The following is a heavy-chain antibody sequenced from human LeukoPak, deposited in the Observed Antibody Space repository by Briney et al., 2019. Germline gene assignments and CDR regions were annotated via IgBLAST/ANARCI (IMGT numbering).Heavy chain of an antibody. Sequence: GGYLRLSCAASGFIFSNYEMNWVRQGPGKGLEWVSYISTSGSTIYYADSVKGRFTISRDNAKKSLYLQMNNLRAEDTAIYYCARASYFDWLSFDYWGQGTLVTVSS. CDR2: ISTSGSTI. CDR3: ARASYFDWLSFDY. CDR1: GFIFSNYE. V-gene: IGHV3-48*03. D-gene: IGHD3-9*01. J-gene: IGHJ4*02.